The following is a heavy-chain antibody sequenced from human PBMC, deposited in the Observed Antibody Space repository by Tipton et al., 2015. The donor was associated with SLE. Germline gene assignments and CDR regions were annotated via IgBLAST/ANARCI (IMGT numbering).Heavy chain of an antibody. CDR3: AKDLSYYDSRGFGIYYYFYGMDV. Sequence: SLRLSCAASGFTFSSYGMHWVRQAPGKGLEWVAVISYDGSNKYYADSVKGRFTISRDNSKNMLYLQMNSLRADDTAVYYCAKDLSYYDSRGFGIYYYFYGMDVWGQGTLVTVSS. D-gene: IGHD3-22*01. CDR1: GFTFSSYG. V-gene: IGHV3-30*19. J-gene: IGHJ6*02. CDR2: ISYDGSNK.